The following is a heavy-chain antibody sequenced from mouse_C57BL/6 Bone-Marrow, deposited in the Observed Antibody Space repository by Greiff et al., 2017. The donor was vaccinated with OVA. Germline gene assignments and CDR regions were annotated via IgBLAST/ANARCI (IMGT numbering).Heavy chain of an antibody. D-gene: IGHD2-4*01. CDR3: ARFHYDYDNAMDY. CDR1: GYAFSSYW. CDR2: IYPGDGDT. Sequence: VMLVESGAELVKPGASVKISCKASGYAFSSYWMNWVKQRPGKGLEWIGQIYPGDGDTNYNGKFKGKATLTADKSSSTAYMQLSSLTSEDSAVYFCARFHYDYDNAMDYWGQGTSVTVSS. V-gene: IGHV1-80*01. J-gene: IGHJ4*01.